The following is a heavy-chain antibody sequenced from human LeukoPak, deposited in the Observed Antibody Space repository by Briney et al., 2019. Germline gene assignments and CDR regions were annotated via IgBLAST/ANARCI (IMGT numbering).Heavy chain of an antibody. CDR1: GFTVSSNY. Sequence: GGSLRLSCAASGFTVSSNYMNWVRQAPGKGLEWVSAISTSGTYIKYADSVEGRFTVSRDNAKNSLFLQMNSLRVEDTAVYFCAREVLIVVEPAANTIDYWGQGTRVTVSS. V-gene: IGHV3-21*01. CDR3: AREVLIVVEPAANTIDY. J-gene: IGHJ4*02. D-gene: IGHD2-2*01. CDR2: ISTSGTYI.